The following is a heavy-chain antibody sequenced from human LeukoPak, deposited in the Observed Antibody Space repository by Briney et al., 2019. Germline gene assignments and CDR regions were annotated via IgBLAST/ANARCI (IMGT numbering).Heavy chain of an antibody. J-gene: IGHJ5*02. V-gene: IGHV3-11*04. CDR3: ARESTNNWFDP. Sequence: PGGSLRLSCAASGFTFSDYYMSWIRQAPGKGLEWVSYISSSGSTIYYADSVKGRFTISRDNSKNTLYLQMNSLRAEDTAVYYCARESTNNWFDPWGQGTLVTVSS. CDR2: ISSSGSTI. CDR1: GFTFSDYY.